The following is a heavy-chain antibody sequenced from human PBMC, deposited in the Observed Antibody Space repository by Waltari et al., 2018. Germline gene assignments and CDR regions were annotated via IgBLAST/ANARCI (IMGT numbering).Heavy chain of an antibody. D-gene: IGHD5-18*01. J-gene: IGHJ4*02. Sequence: QVHLQESGPGLVRPSQTLSLTCNVSGASISSGTYYWNWIRQPAGKGPEWIGRIHISGSTNYRPSLKSRVTISVDTSNNQFSLKLTSVTAADTAVYYCARGIAKGGYGAVDYWGQGRLVTVSS. CDR1: GASISSGTYY. V-gene: IGHV4-61*02. CDR3: ARGIAKGGYGAVDY. CDR2: IHISGST.